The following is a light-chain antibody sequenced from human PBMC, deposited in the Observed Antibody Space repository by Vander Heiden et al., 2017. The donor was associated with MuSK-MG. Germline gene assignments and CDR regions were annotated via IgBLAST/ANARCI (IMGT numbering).Light chain of an antibody. CDR2: DAS. J-gene: IGKJ2*01. V-gene: IGKV3-11*01. Sequence: EIVWTQAPATLSLSPGERATLSCRASQSVSSYLAWYQQKPGQAPRLLIYDASNRATGIQARFSGSGSGTDFTLTISSLEPEDFAVYYCQQRSNWPPMYTFGQGTKLEIK. CDR1: QSVSSY. CDR3: QQRSNWPPMYT.